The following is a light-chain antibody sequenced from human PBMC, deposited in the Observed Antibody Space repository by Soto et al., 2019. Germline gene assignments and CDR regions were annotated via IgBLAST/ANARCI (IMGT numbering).Light chain of an antibody. V-gene: IGKV3-15*01. Sequence: EIVMTHSPATLSVSPGERVTLSCRASQSVSDNLAWYQQKPGQAPRLLISGASTRATGIPARFSGSGSGTEFALTISSLQSEDFAVYYCQHFTNWPPTFGQGTKLEIK. CDR2: GAS. CDR1: QSVSDN. CDR3: QHFTNWPPT. J-gene: IGKJ2*01.